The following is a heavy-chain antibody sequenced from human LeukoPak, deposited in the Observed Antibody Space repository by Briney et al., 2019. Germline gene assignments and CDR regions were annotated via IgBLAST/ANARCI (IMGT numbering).Heavy chain of an antibody. CDR2: ISSSGSTI. Sequence: GGSLRLSCAASGFTFSDYYMSWIRQAPGKGLEWVSYISSSGSTIYYADSVKGRFTISRDKAKNSLYLQMNSLRAEDTAVYYCARDDSSGYYHENDYWGQGTLVTVSS. CDR1: GFTFSDYY. J-gene: IGHJ4*02. CDR3: ARDDSSGYYHENDY. V-gene: IGHV3-11*01. D-gene: IGHD3-22*01.